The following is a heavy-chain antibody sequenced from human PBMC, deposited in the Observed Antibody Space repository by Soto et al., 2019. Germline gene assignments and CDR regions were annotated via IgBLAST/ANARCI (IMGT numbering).Heavy chain of an antibody. D-gene: IGHD2-15*01. CDR2: ISSSGSTI. CDR3: ARPLKHCSGGSCYSEHYFDY. CDR1: GFTFSSYE. V-gene: IGHV3-48*03. Sequence: LILSCAGSGFTFSSYEMKWFRQAPVKGLEWVSYISSSGSTIYYADSVKGRFTISRDNAKNSLYLQMNSLRAEDTAVYYCARPLKHCSGGSCYSEHYFDYWGQGTMVTVSS. J-gene: IGHJ4*02.